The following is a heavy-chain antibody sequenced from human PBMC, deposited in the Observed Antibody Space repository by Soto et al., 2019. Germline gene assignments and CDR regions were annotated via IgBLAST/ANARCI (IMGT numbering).Heavy chain of an antibody. D-gene: IGHD6-19*01. Sequence: QVTLKESGPVLVKPTETLTLRCTVSGLSITDSEMGVSWIRQPPGQPLEWLAHIDSSGEKSYRTFLKSRLAISKDTSKSQIVLTTKNMDPADTATYYCARRHLAVAVSPWFDPWGQGIPVTVSS. J-gene: IGHJ5*02. CDR2: IDSSGEK. V-gene: IGHV2-26*01. CDR3: ARRHLAVAVSPWFDP. CDR1: GLSITDSEMG.